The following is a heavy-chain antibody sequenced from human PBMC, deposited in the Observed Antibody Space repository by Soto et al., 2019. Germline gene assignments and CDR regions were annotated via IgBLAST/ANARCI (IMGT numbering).Heavy chain of an antibody. J-gene: IGHJ4*02. Sequence: ASVKVSCKASGYTFISYGISWVRQAPGQGLEWMGWISPYNGNTNYAQTFQGRATMTTDTSTSTAYMELRSLRSDDTAVYYCARWVGFYCSGGSCYDDYWGQGTLVTVSS. CDR3: ARWVGFYCSGGSCYDDY. CDR2: ISPYNGNT. D-gene: IGHD2-15*01. CDR1: GYTFISYG. V-gene: IGHV1-18*01.